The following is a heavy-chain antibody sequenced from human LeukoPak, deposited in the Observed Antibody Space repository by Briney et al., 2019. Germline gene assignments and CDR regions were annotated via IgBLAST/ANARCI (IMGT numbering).Heavy chain of an antibody. Sequence: GASVKVSCKASGYTFTSYDINWVRQAPGQGLEWMGWISTQSGNTNYAQKVQGRLTLTTDRSTNTAYMELRSLRSDDTAVYYCARGAYGDKWGQGTMVTVSS. V-gene: IGHV1-18*01. D-gene: IGHD4-17*01. CDR2: ISTQSGNT. J-gene: IGHJ4*02. CDR3: ARGAYGDK. CDR1: GYTFTSYD.